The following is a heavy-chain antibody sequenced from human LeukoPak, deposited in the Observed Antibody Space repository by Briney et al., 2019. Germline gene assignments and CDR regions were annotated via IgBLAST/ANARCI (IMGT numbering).Heavy chain of an antibody. CDR3: AKDPNYYDSSGYSDDAFDI. D-gene: IGHD3-22*01. CDR1: GFTFSSYA. J-gene: IGHJ3*02. V-gene: IGHV3-23*01. CDR2: ISGSGGST. Sequence: GGSLRLSCAASGFTFSSYAMSWARQAPGKGLEWVSAISGSGGSTYYADSVKGRFTISRDNSKNTLYLQMSSLRAEDTAVYYCAKDPNYYDSSGYSDDAFDIWGQGTMVTVSS.